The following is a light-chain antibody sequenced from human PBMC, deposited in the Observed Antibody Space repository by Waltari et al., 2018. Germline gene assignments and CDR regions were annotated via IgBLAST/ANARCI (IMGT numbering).Light chain of an antibody. CDR1: NSDIGNYDF. Sequence: QSALTQPASVTGSPGQSITITCTGSNSDIGNYDFVSWYQQPPGTAPKLLIFGVTARPSGVSDRFSGSKSGSAASLTISGLLPEDEAIYFCASYTSRSPVAIFGSGTKV. CDR3: ASYTSRSPVAI. CDR2: GVT. V-gene: IGLV2-14*01. J-gene: IGLJ1*01.